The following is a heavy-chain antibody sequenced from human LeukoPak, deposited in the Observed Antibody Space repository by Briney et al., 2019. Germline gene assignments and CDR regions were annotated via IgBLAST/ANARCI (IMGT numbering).Heavy chain of an antibody. CDR3: ARGPGQYGGYVNY. CDR2: IKQDGSEK. D-gene: IGHD5-12*01. CDR1: GFTFSSYW. V-gene: IGHV3-7*01. Sequence: GGSLRLSCAASGFTFSSYWMSWVRQAPGKGLEWVANIKQDGSEKYYVDSVKGRFTISRDNAKNSLYLQMNSLRAEDTAVYCCARGPGQYGGYVNYWGQGTLVTVSS. J-gene: IGHJ4*02.